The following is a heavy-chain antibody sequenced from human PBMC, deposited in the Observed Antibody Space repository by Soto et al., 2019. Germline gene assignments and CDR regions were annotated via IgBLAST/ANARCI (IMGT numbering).Heavy chain of an antibody. J-gene: IGHJ6*02. CDR1: GFTFSSYA. CDR3: ARGRRGHYYYYGMDV. V-gene: IGHV3-30-3*01. Sequence: GSLRLSCAASGFTFSSYAMHWVLHAPGKGLEWVAVISYDGSNKYYADSVKGRFTISRDNSKNTLYLQMNSLRAEDTAVYYCARGRRGHYYYYGMDVWGQGTTVTVSS. CDR2: ISYDGSNK.